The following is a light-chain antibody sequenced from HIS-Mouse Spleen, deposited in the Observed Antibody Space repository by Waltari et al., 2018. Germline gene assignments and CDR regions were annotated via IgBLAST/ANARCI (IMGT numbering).Light chain of an antibody. CDR3: SSYTSSSFNVV. V-gene: IGLV2-14*03. J-gene: IGLJ2*01. Sequence: QSALTQPASVSASPGQSLTLSCPGTTTDVVGYNTVSWYQQHPGKAPKLMIYDVSNPPSAVSTRFSGSTSGNTASLTISGLQAEDEADYYCSSYTSSSFNVVFGGGTKLTVL. CDR1: TTDVVGYNT. CDR2: DVS.